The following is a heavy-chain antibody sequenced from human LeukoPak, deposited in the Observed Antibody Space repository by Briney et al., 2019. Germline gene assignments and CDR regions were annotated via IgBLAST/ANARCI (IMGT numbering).Heavy chain of an antibody. CDR3: AKASPYSTSSLTFYDL. CDR1: GFTFSSYA. V-gene: IGHV3-23*01. J-gene: IGHJ4*02. Sequence: GGSLRLSCAASGFTFSSYAMSWVRQAPGKGLEWVSAISGSGGSTYYADSVKGRFTISRDNSKNTLFLQMNGLRVDDTAVYYCAKASPYSTSSLTFYDLWGQGTLVTVSS. D-gene: IGHD6-6*01. CDR2: ISGSGGST.